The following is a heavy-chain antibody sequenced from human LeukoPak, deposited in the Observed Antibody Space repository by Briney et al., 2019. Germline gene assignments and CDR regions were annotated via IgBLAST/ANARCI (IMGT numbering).Heavy chain of an antibody. J-gene: IGHJ5*02. V-gene: IGHV1-18*01. CDR1: GYTFTSYG. CDR2: ISAYNGNT. CDR3: AREDRHMNWFDP. Sequence: GASVKVSCKASGYTFTSYGISRVRQAPGQGLEWVGWISAYNGNTNYVQRLQGRVTMTTDTSTSTAYMELGSLRSDDTAVYYCAREDRHMNWFDPWGQGTLVTVSS.